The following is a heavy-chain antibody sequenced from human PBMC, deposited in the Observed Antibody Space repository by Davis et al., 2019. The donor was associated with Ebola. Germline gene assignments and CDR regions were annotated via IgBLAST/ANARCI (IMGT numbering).Heavy chain of an antibody. CDR1: GFTFNNYA. CDR2: VSGGGGST. D-gene: IGHD5-18*01. CDR3: TKDADTALLSGDRIEDTAIDY. Sequence: GESLKISCAASGFTFNNYAMSWVRQAPGKGLEWVSGVSGGGGSTYYADSVKGRFTISRDNSNNTLYLQMNSLRAEDTAVYYCTKDADTALLSGDRIEDTAIDYWGQGTLVTVSS. V-gene: IGHV3-23*01. J-gene: IGHJ4*02.